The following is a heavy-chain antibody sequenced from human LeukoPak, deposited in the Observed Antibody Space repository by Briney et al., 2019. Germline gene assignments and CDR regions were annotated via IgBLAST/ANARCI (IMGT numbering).Heavy chain of an antibody. J-gene: IGHJ3*02. CDR1: GYSISSGYY. V-gene: IGHV4-38-2*02. CDR3: ARVGVVPEDAFDI. CDR2: IYHSGST. Sequence: PSETLSLTCTVSGYSISSGYYWGWIRQPPGKGLEWIGSIYHSGSTYYSPSPKSRVTISVDTSKNQFSLKLSSVTAADTAVYYCARVGVVPEDAFDIWGQGTMVTVSS. D-gene: IGHD2-2*01.